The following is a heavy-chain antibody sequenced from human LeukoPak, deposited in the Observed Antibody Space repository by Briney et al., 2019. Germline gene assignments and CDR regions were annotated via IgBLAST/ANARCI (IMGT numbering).Heavy chain of an antibody. CDR1: GGSISSYY. D-gene: IGHD3-10*02. Sequence: SETLSLTCTVSGGSISSYYWSWIRQPPGKGLEWIGYIYYSGSTNYNPSLKSRVTISVDTSKNQFSLKLSSVTAADTAVYYCARFVRGVIRHWGQGTLVTVSS. CDR2: IYYSGST. CDR3: ARFVRGVIRH. V-gene: IGHV4-59*12. J-gene: IGHJ4*02.